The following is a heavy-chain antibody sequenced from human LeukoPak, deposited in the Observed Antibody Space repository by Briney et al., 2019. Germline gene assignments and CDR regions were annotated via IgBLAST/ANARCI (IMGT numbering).Heavy chain of an antibody. CDR1: GGSISSYY. J-gene: IGHJ4*02. Sequence: SETLSLTCTVSGGSISSYYWSWIRQPPGKGLEWIGYIYYSGSTNYNPSLKSRVTISVDTSKNQFSLKLSSVTAADTAVYYYARETEYYFDYWGQGTLVTVSS. CDR3: ARETEYYFDY. CDR2: IYYSGST. V-gene: IGHV4-59*01. D-gene: IGHD2-21*02.